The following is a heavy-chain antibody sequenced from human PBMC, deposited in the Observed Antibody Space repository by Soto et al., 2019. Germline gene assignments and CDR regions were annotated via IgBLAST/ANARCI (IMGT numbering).Heavy chain of an antibody. V-gene: IGHV3-33*06. J-gene: IGHJ4*02. CDR1: GFTLSSYC. CDR2: IWYDGSNK. Sequence: GRSLRLSCAASGFTLSSYCKHWFRQVPGKKLEWVAVIWYDGSNKYYADSVKGRFTISRDNSKNTLYLQMNSLRAEDTAVYYCAKALGGSSSAHFFDKWGQGALVTVSS. D-gene: IGHD6-6*01. CDR3: AKALGGSSSAHFFDK.